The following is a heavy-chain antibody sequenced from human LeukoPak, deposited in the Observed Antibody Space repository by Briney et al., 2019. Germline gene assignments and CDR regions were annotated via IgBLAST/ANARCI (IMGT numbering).Heavy chain of an antibody. J-gene: IGHJ4*02. CDR2: ISSSSSTV. Sequence: GGSLRLSCAASGFPFSSYTFNWVRQAPGKGLEWVSLISSSSSTVYYADSVKGRFTISRDYANNSLFLQMNGLTAEDTAVYYCARGEDAIVGVPGPNYWGQGTLVSVSS. V-gene: IGHV3-48*01. CDR3: ARGEDAIVGVPGPNY. CDR1: GFPFSSYT. D-gene: IGHD1-26*01.